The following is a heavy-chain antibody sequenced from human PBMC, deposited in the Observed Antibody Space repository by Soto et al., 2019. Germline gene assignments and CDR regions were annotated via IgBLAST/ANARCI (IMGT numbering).Heavy chain of an antibody. J-gene: IGHJ6*03. CDR1: GGSISSSSYY. D-gene: IGHD4-17*01. Sequence: QLQLQESGPGLVKPSETLSLTCTVSGGSISSSSYYWGWIRQPPGKGLEWIGSIYYSGSTYYNPSHKSRVTISVDTSKNQFSLKLSSVTAADTAVYYCAGLAYDYGDYSYYYYYMDVWGKGTTVTVSS. V-gene: IGHV4-39*01. CDR3: AGLAYDYGDYSYYYYYMDV. CDR2: IYYSGST.